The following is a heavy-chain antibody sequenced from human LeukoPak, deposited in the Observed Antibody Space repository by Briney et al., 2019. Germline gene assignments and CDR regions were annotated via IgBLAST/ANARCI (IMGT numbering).Heavy chain of an antibody. J-gene: IGHJ4*02. Sequence: VYISCKVSGYTLTVYYMRWVQQAPRKGIEWVGPVDPEDGGTIYAKKFQGRVTISANTSTDPAYRELTSLRSEGPAVSFQATVWGERYCGGDCGPFDYWGQGTLVTVSS. CDR1: GYTLTVYY. D-gene: IGHD2-21*01. V-gene: IGHV1-69-2*01. CDR2: VDPEDGGT. CDR3: ATVWGERYCGGDCGPFDY.